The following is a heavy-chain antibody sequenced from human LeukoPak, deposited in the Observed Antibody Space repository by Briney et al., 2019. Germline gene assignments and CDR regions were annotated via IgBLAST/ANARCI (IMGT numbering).Heavy chain of an antibody. J-gene: IGHJ3*02. CDR2: IFYSGST. D-gene: IGHD3-22*01. V-gene: IGHV4-59*12. CDR3: AKSNGYGLIDI. Sequence: PSETLSLTCTVSSGSIGSYYWSWIRQPPGKGLEWIGNIFYSGSTYYSPSLKSRVTISLDTSRNQFSLKLNSVTAADTAVYYCAKSNGYGLIDIWGQGTMVTVSS. CDR1: SGSIGSYY.